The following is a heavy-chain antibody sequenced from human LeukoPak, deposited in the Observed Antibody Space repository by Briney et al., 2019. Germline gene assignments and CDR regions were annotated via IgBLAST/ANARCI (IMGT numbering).Heavy chain of an antibody. CDR3: ARPDYYDSSGDPGFDP. CDR1: GYTFTGYY. Sequence: ASVKVSCKASGYTFTGYYMHWVRQAPGQGLEWMGWINPNSGGTNYAQKFQGRVTMTRDTSISTAYMELSRLRSDDTAVYYCARPDYYDSSGDPGFDPWGQGNLVTVSS. D-gene: IGHD3-22*01. V-gene: IGHV1-2*02. CDR2: INPNSGGT. J-gene: IGHJ5*02.